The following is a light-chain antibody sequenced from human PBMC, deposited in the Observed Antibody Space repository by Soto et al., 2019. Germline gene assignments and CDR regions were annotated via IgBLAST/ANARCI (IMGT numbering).Light chain of an antibody. J-gene: IGLJ1*01. CDR1: SSDVGGYNY. CDR2: EVS. Sequence: QSALTQPASVSGSPGQSITISCTGTSSDVGGYNYVSWYQQHPGKAPKLMIYEVSYRPSGVSNRFSGSKSGNTASLTISELQAEDEADYYCTSYTGSSTPYVFGTGTKVTVL. CDR3: TSYTGSSTPYV. V-gene: IGLV2-14*01.